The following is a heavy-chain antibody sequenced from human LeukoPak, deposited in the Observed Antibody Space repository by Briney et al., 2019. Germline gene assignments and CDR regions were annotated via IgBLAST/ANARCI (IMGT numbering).Heavy chain of an antibody. V-gene: IGHV3-23*01. CDR2: ISGSGGTT. CDR1: GFTFSSYA. Sequence: GGSLRLSCAASGFTFSSYAMTWVRQAPGKGLEWVSTISGSGGTTYYADSVKGRFTISRDNSKNTLYLQMNSLRAEDTALYYCAKTPLAVAPGDYFDYWGQGTLVTVSS. D-gene: IGHD6-19*01. CDR3: AKTPLAVAPGDYFDY. J-gene: IGHJ4*02.